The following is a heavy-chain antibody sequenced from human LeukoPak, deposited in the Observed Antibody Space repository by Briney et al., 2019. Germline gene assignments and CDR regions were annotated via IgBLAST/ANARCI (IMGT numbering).Heavy chain of an antibody. Sequence: PTQTLSLTCTVSGGSISSGNYYWSWIRQPAGKGLEWIGHISLSGSTNYNPSLESRVTISIDTSRNQFSLEMTSVTAADTAVYYCVRTGYCHNTNCYYFDYWGQGTLVTVSS. D-gene: IGHD2-2*01. CDR1: GGSISSGNYY. CDR2: ISLSGST. J-gene: IGHJ4*02. CDR3: VRTGYCHNTNCYYFDY. V-gene: IGHV4-61*09.